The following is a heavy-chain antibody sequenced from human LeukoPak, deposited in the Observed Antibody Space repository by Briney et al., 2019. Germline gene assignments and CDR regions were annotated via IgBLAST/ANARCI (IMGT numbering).Heavy chain of an antibody. D-gene: IGHD3-16*02. V-gene: IGHV3-21*01. Sequence: GGSLGLSCVGSGFPFDHYRMNWVRQAPGKGLEWVSSINSDSTNMYYTDSVKGRFTISRDNSKNTLYLQMNSLRAEDTAVYYCTREKPSDYVWGSYRYTGAFDYWGQGTLVTVSS. CDR3: TREKPSDYVWGSYRYTGAFDY. CDR2: INSDSTNM. J-gene: IGHJ4*02. CDR1: GFPFDHYR.